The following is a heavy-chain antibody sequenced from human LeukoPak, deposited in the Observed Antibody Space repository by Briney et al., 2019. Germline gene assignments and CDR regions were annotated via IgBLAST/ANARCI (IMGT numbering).Heavy chain of an antibody. CDR2: IYHSGST. CDR1: GYSISSGYY. D-gene: IGHD1-26*01. Sequence: SETLSLTCTVSGYSISSGYYWGWIRQPPGKGLEWIGRIYHSGSTYYNPSLKSRVTISVDTSKNQFSLKLSSVTAADTAVYYCAREDSGSSTWRLDYWGQGTLVTVSS. V-gene: IGHV4-38-2*02. CDR3: AREDSGSSTWRLDY. J-gene: IGHJ4*02.